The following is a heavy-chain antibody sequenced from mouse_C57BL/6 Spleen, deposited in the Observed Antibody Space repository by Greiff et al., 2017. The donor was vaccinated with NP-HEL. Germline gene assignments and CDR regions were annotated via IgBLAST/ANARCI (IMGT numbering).Heavy chain of an antibody. CDR3: TRDGGLLRAMDY. Sequence: VQLKESGAELVRPGASVKLSCTASGFNIKDYYMHWVKQRPEQGLEWIGRIDPEDGDTEYAPKFQGKATMTADTSSNPAYLQLSSLTSEDTAVDYCTRDGGLLRAMDYWGQGNSVTVSS. J-gene: IGHJ4*01. CDR2: IDPEDGDT. V-gene: IGHV14-1*01. D-gene: IGHD2-3*01. CDR1: GFNIKDYY.